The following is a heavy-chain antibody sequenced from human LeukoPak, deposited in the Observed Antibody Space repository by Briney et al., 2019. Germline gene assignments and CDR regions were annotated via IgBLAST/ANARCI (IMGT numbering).Heavy chain of an antibody. J-gene: IGHJ4*02. CDR1: GYTFTSYD. V-gene: IGHV1-8*01. CDR3: ARVPITMARGVIIKYYFDY. Sequence: ASVKVSCKASGYTFTSYDINWVRQATGQGLEWMGWMNPNSGNTGYAQKFQGRVTMTRNTSISTAYMELSSLRSEDTAVYYCARVPITMARGVIIKYYFDYWGQGTLVTVSS. D-gene: IGHD3-10*01. CDR2: MNPNSGNT.